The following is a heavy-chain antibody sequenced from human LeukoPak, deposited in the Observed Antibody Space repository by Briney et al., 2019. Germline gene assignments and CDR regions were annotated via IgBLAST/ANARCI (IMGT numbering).Heavy chain of an antibody. V-gene: IGHV4-59*01. CDR3: AKVGDTSGWYSYYMDV. CDR2: IFNSGTT. CDR1: DGSISSYY. D-gene: IGHD6-19*01. Sequence: PSETLSLPCSASDGSISSYYWSWIRQPPGKGLEWIGFIFNSGTTNYNSSLKSRVTISVDTSKNQLSLKLTFVTAADTAVYYCAKVGDTSGWYSYYMDVWGKGTTATVSS. J-gene: IGHJ6*03.